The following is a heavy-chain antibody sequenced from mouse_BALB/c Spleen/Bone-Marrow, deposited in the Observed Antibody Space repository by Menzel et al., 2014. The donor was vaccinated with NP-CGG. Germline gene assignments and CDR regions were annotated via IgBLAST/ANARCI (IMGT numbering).Heavy chain of an antibody. D-gene: IGHD2-3*01. CDR2: IRNRANGYTT. CDR3: ARYDGYSDNAVDY. CDR1: GFTFTDYY. J-gene: IGHJ4*01. Sequence: EVKLMESGGGLVQPGGSLRLSCATSGFTFTDYYMNWVRQPPGKALEWLGFIRNRANGYTTEFSASVKGRFTISRDNSQSILYLQINTLRAEDSATYYCARYDGYSDNAVDYWGQGTSVTVSS. V-gene: IGHV7-3*02.